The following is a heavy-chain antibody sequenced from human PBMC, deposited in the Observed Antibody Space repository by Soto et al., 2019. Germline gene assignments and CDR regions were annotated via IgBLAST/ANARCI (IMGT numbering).Heavy chain of an antibody. D-gene: IGHD5-18*01. Sequence: GASVKVSCKASGYTFTSYGISWVRQAPGQGLEWMGWISAYNGNTNYAQKLQGRVTMTTDTSTSTAYMELRSLRSHDTAVYYCARDLWLMSYGIYYYYGMDVWGQGTTVTVSS. CDR3: ARDLWLMSYGIYYYYGMDV. V-gene: IGHV1-18*01. CDR2: ISAYNGNT. CDR1: GYTFTSYG. J-gene: IGHJ6*02.